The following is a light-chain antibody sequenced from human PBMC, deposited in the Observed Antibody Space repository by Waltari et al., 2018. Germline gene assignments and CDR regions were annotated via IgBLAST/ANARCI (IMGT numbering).Light chain of an antibody. V-gene: IGKV3-20*01. Sequence: EIVLTQSPGTLSLSPGERATLSCRASQSVSGNNLAWYQQKPAQAPRLLIHGASSRATGIPVGFSGSGSGTDFTLTISRLEPEDFAVYYCQQYGRSQQYGRSWNTFGQGTKLEIK. J-gene: IGKJ2*01. CDR1: QSVSGNN. CDR2: GAS. CDR3: QQYGRSQQYGRSWNT.